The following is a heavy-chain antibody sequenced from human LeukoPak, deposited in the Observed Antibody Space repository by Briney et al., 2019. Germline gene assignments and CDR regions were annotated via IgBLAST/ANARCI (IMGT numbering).Heavy chain of an antibody. V-gene: IGHV1-18*01. CDR1: GYMFTSHG. D-gene: IGHD5-12*01. CDR3: ARESNGGYGFDY. J-gene: IGHJ4*02. CDR2: ISAQNGNT. Sequence: ASVMVSCKSSGYMFTSHGIHWLRQAPGQGLEWMGWISAQNGNTNYVQQFLGRVTMTRDTSASTAYMELRSLKSDDTAVYYCARESNGGYGFDYWGQGTLVTVAS.